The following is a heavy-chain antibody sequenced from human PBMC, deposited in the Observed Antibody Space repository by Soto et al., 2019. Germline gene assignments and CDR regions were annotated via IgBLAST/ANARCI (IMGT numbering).Heavy chain of an antibody. CDR2: TRNKANSYTT. J-gene: IGHJ6*02. Sequence: PGGSLRLSCAVSGFTFSDHYMDWVRQAPGKGLEWVGRTRNKANSYTTEYAASVKGRFTISRDDSKNSLYLQMNSLKTEDTAVYYCARENSSSWSYYYYGMDVWGQGTTVTVSS. V-gene: IGHV3-72*01. CDR3: ARENSSSWSYYYYGMDV. CDR1: GFTFSDHY. D-gene: IGHD6-13*01.